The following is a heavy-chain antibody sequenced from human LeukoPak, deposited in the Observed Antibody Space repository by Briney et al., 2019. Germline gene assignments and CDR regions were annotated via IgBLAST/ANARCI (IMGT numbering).Heavy chain of an antibody. D-gene: IGHD3-10*01. CDR3: AREGITMVRGVIINMNYYYMDV. CDR2: ISTTGSYV. J-gene: IGHJ6*03. Sequence: AGGSLRLSCTASKLTFTSYNMHWVRQAPGKGLEWVSAISTTGSYVHYIDSVKGRFTISRDDAQNSLFLQMNSLRAEDTAVYYCAREGITMVRGVIINMNYYYMDVWGKGTTVTISS. CDR1: KLTFTSYN. V-gene: IGHV3-21*06.